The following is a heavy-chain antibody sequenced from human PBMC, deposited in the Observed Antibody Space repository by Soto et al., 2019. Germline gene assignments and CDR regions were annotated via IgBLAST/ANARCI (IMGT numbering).Heavy chain of an antibody. V-gene: IGHV3-30*18. CDR1: GFTFSSYG. D-gene: IGHD2-8*01. J-gene: IGHJ5*01. CDR3: GKDARAGTRGVCGHNCVDS. Sequence: QVQLVESGGGVVQPGRSLRLSCAASGFTFSSYGMHWVRQAPGKGLEWVAVISYDGNNKYYGDSVKGRFTISRDDSKNTVFPEINGLRDEDTAVYSCGKDARAGTRGVCGHNCVDSWGQGTLVTVSS. CDR2: ISYDGNNK.